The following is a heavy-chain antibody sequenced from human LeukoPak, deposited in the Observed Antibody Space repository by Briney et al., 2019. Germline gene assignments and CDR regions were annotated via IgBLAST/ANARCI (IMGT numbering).Heavy chain of an antibody. D-gene: IGHD3-3*01. CDR2: IYTSGST. Sequence: PSETLSLTCTVSGGSISSYYWSWIRQPAGKGLEWNGRIYTSGSTNYNPFLKSRVTMSVDTSKNQFSLKLSSVTAADTAVYYCARLVTIFGAVNYYYMDVWGKGTTVTVSS. V-gene: IGHV4-4*07. J-gene: IGHJ6*03. CDR3: ARLVTIFGAVNYYYMDV. CDR1: GGSISSYY.